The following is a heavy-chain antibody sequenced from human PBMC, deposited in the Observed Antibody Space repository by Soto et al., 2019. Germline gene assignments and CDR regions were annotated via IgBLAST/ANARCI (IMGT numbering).Heavy chain of an antibody. Sequence: GGSLRLSCAASGFTFSSYAMHWVRQAPGKGLEWVAVISYDGGNKYSADSVEGRFTISRDNSKNTLYLQMNSLRAEDTAVYYCARDGLTYGSGSYQQQINWFDPWGQGTLVTVSS. CDR2: ISYDGGNK. V-gene: IGHV3-30-3*01. CDR1: GFTFSSYA. J-gene: IGHJ5*02. CDR3: ARDGLTYGSGSYQQQINWFDP. D-gene: IGHD3-10*01.